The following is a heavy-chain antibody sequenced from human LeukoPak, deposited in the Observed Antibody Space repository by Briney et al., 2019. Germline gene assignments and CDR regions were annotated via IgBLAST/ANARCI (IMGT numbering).Heavy chain of an antibody. CDR2: IYYSGST. J-gene: IGHJ4*02. V-gene: IGHV4-39*07. CDR1: GGSISSSSYY. Sequence: SETLSLTCTVSGGSISSSSYYWGWIRQPPGKGLEWIGSIYYSGSTYYNPSLKSRVTISVDTSKNQFSLKLSSVTAADTAVYYCARGFPPRGWVSFFDYWGQGTLVTVSS. CDR3: ARGFPPRGWVSFFDY. D-gene: IGHD6-19*01.